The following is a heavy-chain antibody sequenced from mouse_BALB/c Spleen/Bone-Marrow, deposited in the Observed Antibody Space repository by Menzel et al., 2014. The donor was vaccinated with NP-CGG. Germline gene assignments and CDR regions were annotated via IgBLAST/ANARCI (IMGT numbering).Heavy chain of an antibody. D-gene: IGHD2-2*01. Sequence: QVQLQQPGAELVKPGASVKLSCKASGYTFTSYYMYWVKQRPGQGLEWIGEINPSNGGADFNEKFKIKATLTVDKSSSTAYMHLSSLTSEDSAVYNCTTSRGYNWFAYWGQGTLVTVSA. J-gene: IGHJ3*01. CDR3: TTSRGYNWFAY. CDR1: GYTFTSYY. CDR2: INPSNGGA. V-gene: IGHV1S81*02.